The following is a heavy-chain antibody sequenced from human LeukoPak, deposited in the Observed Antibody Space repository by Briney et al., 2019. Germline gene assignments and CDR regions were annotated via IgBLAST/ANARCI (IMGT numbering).Heavy chain of an antibody. J-gene: IGHJ4*02. V-gene: IGHV4-34*01. CDR3: ATSTTVTTFDY. D-gene: IGHD4-11*01. Sequence: SETLSLTCAVYGGSFSGYYWSWIRQPPGKGLEWIGEINHSGSTNYNPSLKSRVTISVGTSKNQFSLKLSSVTAADTAVYYCATSTTVTTFDYWGQGTLVTVSS. CDR2: INHSGST. CDR1: GGSFSGYY.